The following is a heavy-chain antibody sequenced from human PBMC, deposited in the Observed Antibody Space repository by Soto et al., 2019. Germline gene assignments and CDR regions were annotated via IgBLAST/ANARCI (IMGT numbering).Heavy chain of an antibody. CDR1: GFTFSSQN. D-gene: IGHD3-10*02. V-gene: IGHV3-48*03. CDR3: AKDQLYIRGVIHNWFDP. J-gene: IGHJ5*02. CDR2: INGDGSII. Sequence: GGSLRLSCAASGFTFSSQNMNWVRQAPGRGLEWISYINGDGSIITYADSLKGRVIISRDNAKNTLYLQMNSLRAEDTAVYYCAKDQLYIRGVIHNWFDPWGQGTLVTVSS.